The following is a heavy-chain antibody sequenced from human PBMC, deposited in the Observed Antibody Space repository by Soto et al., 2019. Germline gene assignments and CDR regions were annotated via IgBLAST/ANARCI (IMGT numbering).Heavy chain of an antibody. CDR1: GYTFTGYY. CDR3: AREQGYCSGGSCYHLFDY. V-gene: IGHV1-2*04. CDR2: INPNSGGT. Sequence: ASVKVSCKASGYTFTGYYMHWVRQAPGQGLEWMGWINPNSGGTNYAQKFQGWVTMTRDTSISTAYMELSRLRSDDTAVYYCAREQGYCSGGSCYHLFDYWGQGTLVTVPQ. D-gene: IGHD2-15*01. J-gene: IGHJ4*02.